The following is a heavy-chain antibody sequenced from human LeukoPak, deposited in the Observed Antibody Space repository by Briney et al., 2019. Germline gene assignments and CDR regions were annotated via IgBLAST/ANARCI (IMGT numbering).Heavy chain of an antibody. Sequence: VASVKVSCKASGGTFSSYAISWVRQAPGQGLEWMGRIIPILGIANYAQKFQGRVTITADKSTSTAYMELSSLRSEDTAVYYCARGIVATIHFTSTLSLIYWGQGTLVTVSS. CDR3: ARGIVATIHFTSTLSLIY. J-gene: IGHJ4*02. V-gene: IGHV1-69*04. CDR2: IIPILGIA. CDR1: GGTFSSYA. D-gene: IGHD5-12*01.